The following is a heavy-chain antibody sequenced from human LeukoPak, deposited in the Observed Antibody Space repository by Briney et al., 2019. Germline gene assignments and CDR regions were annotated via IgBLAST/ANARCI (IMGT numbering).Heavy chain of an antibody. CDR2: ISGSGGNT. V-gene: IGHV3-23*01. CDR1: GFKFDDYG. Sequence: GGSLSLSCAASGFKFDDYGMSWVRQAPGKGLEWVSGISGSGGNTYYADSVKGRFTISRDNSKSTLYLQMNSLRAEDAAVYYCANEYSKGDVWGQGTMVTVSS. J-gene: IGHJ3*01. D-gene: IGHD4-11*01. CDR3: ANEYSKGDV.